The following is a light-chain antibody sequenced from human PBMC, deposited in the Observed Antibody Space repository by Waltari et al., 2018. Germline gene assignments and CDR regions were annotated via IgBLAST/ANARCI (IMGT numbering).Light chain of an antibody. V-gene: IGLV2-23*02. CDR3: CSYAGSSTYVV. Sequence: QSALTQPASVSGSPGQSIPISCPGTSSDVGGYNYVSWYQPHPGKAPQLMIYDVRKRPSGVSNRFSGSKSGNTASLTISGLQAEDEADYYCCSYAGSSTYVVFGGGTKLTVL. CDR2: DVR. J-gene: IGLJ2*01. CDR1: SSDVGGYNY.